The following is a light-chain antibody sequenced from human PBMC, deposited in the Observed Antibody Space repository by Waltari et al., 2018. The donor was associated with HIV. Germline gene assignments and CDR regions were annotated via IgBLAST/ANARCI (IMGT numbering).Light chain of an antibody. CDR1: ALPKKY. Sequence: SYELTQPPSVSVSPGQTARITCSGDALPKKYAYWYQQKAGQAPVLVIYEDSKRPSGIPERFSGSSSGTMATLTISGAQVEDEADYYGYSTDSSGNHRVFGGGTKLTV. V-gene: IGLV3-10*01. CDR2: EDS. CDR3: YSTDSSGNHRV. J-gene: IGLJ2*01.